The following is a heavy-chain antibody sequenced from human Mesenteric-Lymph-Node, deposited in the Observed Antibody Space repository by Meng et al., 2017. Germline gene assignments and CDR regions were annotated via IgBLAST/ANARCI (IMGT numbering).Heavy chain of an antibody. Sequence: ASVKVSCKASGYTFTSYYMHWVRQAPGQGLEWMGIINPSGGSTSYAQKFQGRVTMTRDTSTSTVYMELSSLRSEDTAVYYCARAGVPLDTAMVNPVIEWDYWGQGTLVTVS. V-gene: IGHV1-46*01. CDR1: GYTFTSYY. J-gene: IGHJ4*02. CDR3: ARAGVPLDTAMVNPVIEWDY. D-gene: IGHD5-18*01. CDR2: INPSGGST.